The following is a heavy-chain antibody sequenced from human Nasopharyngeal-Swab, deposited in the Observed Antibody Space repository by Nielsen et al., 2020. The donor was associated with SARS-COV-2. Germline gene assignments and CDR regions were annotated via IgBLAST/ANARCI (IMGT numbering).Heavy chain of an antibody. V-gene: IGHV3-23*01. Sequence: GESLKISCAASGFTFSSYAMSWVRQAPGKGLEWVSAISGSGGSTYYADSVKGRFTISRDNSKNTLYLQMNSLRAEDTAVYYCARGHNTYCGGDCYSLATDYWGQGTLVTVSS. D-gene: IGHD2-21*02. J-gene: IGHJ4*02. CDR1: GFTFSSYA. CDR2: ISGSGGST. CDR3: ARGHNTYCGGDCYSLATDY.